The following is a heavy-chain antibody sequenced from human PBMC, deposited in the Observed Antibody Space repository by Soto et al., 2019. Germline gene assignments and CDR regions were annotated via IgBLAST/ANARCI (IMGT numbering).Heavy chain of an antibody. V-gene: IGHV3-23*01. CDR3: AKARCRTTNGYDPDY. CDR1: GFTFSTYT. D-gene: IGHD2-2*01. CDR2: ISGSGGSP. J-gene: IGHJ4*02. Sequence: EVQLLESGGDLVQPGGSLRLSCAASGFTFSTYTMSWVRQAPGKGLAWVSAISGSGGSPSYADSVQGRFTSSRDNPKNTLYLQMNSRRAEDTAMYYGAKARCRTTNGYDPDYWGQGTLVTVSA.